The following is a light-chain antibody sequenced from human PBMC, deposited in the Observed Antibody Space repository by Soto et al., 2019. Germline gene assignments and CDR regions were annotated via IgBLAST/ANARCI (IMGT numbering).Light chain of an antibody. CDR1: QSVSSSY. CDR2: GAS. V-gene: IGKV3-20*01. Sequence: EIVLTQSPGTLSLSPGERATLSCRASQSVSSSYLAWYQQKPGQAPRLLIYGASSRATGISDRFCGSGSGTDFTLTISRLESEVFAVYYCQQYGSSPPGVTFGQGTRLEIK. CDR3: QQYGSSPPGVT. J-gene: IGKJ5*01.